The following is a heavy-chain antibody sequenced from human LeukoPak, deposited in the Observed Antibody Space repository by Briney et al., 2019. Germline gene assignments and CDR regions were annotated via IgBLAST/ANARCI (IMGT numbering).Heavy chain of an antibody. Sequence: SETLSLTCAVPGASINSHHWSWIRQSPGKPLEWIGYSSYTGSPKYTPSLKSRVIMSKDTSNNQIFLKLTSVTAADTAVYYCVRGDGYSPGFDHWGQGTLVIVSS. D-gene: IGHD5-24*01. CDR1: GASINSHH. J-gene: IGHJ5*02. V-gene: IGHV4-59*11. CDR2: SSYTGSP. CDR3: VRGDGYSPGFDH.